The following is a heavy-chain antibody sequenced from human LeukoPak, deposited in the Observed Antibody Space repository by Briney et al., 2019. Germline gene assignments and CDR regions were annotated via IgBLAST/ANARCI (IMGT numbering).Heavy chain of an antibody. V-gene: IGHV3-21*01. CDR3: ARDFGSFTTGTTEEGGGAFDI. D-gene: IGHD1-1*01. CDR1: GFTFSSYS. CDR2: ISSSSSYI. Sequence: PGGSLRLSCAASGFTFSSYSMNWVRQAPGKGLECVSSISSSSSYIYYADSVKGRFTISRDNAKNSLYLQMNSLRAEDTAVYYCARDFGSFTTGTTEEGGGAFDIWGQGTMVTVSS. J-gene: IGHJ3*02.